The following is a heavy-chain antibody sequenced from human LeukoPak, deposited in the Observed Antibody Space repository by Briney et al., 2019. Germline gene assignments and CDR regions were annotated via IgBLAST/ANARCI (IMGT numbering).Heavy chain of an antibody. D-gene: IGHD3-10*02. V-gene: IGHV3-7*01. CDR3: AELGITMIGGV. CDR2: IKQDGSEK. Sequence: AGGSLRLSCEASGFTFSSYWMSWVRQAPGKGLEWVANIKQDGSEKYYVDSVKGRFTISRDNAKNSLYLQMNSLRAEDTAVYYCAELGITMIGGVWGKGTTVTISP. J-gene: IGHJ6*04. CDR1: GFTFSSYW.